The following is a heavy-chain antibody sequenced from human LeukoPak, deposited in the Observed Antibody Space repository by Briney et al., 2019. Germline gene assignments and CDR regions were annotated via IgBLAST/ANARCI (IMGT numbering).Heavy chain of an antibody. J-gene: IGHJ3*02. V-gene: IGHV4-4*07. CDR1: GGSISSYY. D-gene: IGHD2/OR15-2a*01. CDR3: AGDFVTAFDI. CDR2: IYTSGST. Sequence: SETLSLTCTVSGGSISSYYWSWLRQPAGKGLEWIGRIYTSGSTNYNPSLKSRVTMSVDTSKNQFSLKLSPVTAADTAVYYCAGDFVTAFDIWGQGTMVTVSS.